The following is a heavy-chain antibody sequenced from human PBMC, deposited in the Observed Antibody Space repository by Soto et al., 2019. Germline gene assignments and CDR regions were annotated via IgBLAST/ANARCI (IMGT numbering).Heavy chain of an antibody. CDR2: ISGSGGST. V-gene: IGHV3-23*01. D-gene: IGHD6-19*01. CDR1: GFTFSSYA. CDR3: AKSRMRGWYFDY. Sequence: HPVGSLRLSCAASGFTFSSYAMSWVRQAPGKGLEWVSAISGSGGSTYYADSVKGRFTISRDNSKNTLYLQMNSLRAEDTAVYYCAKSRMRGWYFDYWGQGTLVTVSS. J-gene: IGHJ4*02.